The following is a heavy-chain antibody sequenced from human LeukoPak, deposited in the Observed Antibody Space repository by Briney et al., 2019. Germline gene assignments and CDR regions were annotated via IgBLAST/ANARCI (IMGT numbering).Heavy chain of an antibody. CDR2: IKGDGTEP. CDR3: ARGHVAGTDRHWDY. V-gene: IGHV3-74*01. J-gene: IGHJ4*02. CDR1: GFTFSSHW. D-gene: IGHD6-19*01. Sequence: GGSLRLSCAASGFTFSSHWMHWVRQGPGRGLVWVSRIKGDGTEPSYADSVKGRFTIPRDNAKSTLYMQMNSLRAEDTAVYYCARGHVAGTDRHWDYWGQGTLATVSS.